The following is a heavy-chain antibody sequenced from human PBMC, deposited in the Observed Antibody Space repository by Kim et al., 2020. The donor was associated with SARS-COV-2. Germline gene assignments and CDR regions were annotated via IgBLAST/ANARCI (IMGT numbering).Heavy chain of an antibody. Sequence: GGSLRLSCADSGFTLIHYAMTWVRQAPGKGLEWVSAIGGSGDTIYYADSVKGRFTISRDNSKRMLFLQMNSLRVDDTAVYYCAKGSYDVWSPYFNSWLDP. J-gene: IGHJ5*02. D-gene: IGHD3-3*01. CDR1: GFTLIHYA. CDR3: AKGSYDVWSPYFNSWLDP. CDR2: IGGSGDTI. V-gene: IGHV3-23*01.